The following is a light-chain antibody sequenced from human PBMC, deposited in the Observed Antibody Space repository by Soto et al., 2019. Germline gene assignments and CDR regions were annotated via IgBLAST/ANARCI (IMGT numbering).Light chain of an antibody. CDR2: GAS. J-gene: IGKJ3*01. CDR3: QQYGSASPFT. V-gene: IGKV3-20*01. Sequence: DIVLTQSPGTLSLSPGERATLSCRASQTITGNFLAWYQQKPGQAPRLLMYGASTRATGIPDRLSGGGSETELSLTNSSLEAEDFAVYYCQQYGSASPFTFGPATKGDI. CDR1: QTITGNF.